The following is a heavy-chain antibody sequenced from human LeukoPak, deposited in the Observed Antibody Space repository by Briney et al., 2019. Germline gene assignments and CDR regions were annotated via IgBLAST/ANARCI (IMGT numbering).Heavy chain of an antibody. CDR3: AKVDVITASFDY. CDR2: ISASGDVT. CDR1: RFSFSAYP. V-gene: IGHV3-23*01. Sequence: GGSLRLSCEASRFSFSAYPMGWVRRAPGKGLEWVSGISASGDVTFHADPLQGRFTISRDNSKDSLYLQVDSLRGEDTAIYYCAKVDVITASFDYWGQGTLVSVSS. D-gene: IGHD3-16*01. J-gene: IGHJ4*02.